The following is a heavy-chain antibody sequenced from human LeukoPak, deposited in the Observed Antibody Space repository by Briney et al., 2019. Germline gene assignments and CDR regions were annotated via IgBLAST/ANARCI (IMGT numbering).Heavy chain of an antibody. J-gene: IGHJ4*02. Sequence: GGSLRHSCAASGFTFSSYSMNWVRQAPGKGLEWVSSISSSSSYIYYADSVKGRFTISRDNAKNSLYLQMNSLRAEDTAVYYCARAATGTYNFDYWGQGTPVTVSS. D-gene: IGHD1-7*01. CDR3: ARAATGTYNFDY. CDR2: ISSSSSYI. V-gene: IGHV3-21*01. CDR1: GFTFSSYS.